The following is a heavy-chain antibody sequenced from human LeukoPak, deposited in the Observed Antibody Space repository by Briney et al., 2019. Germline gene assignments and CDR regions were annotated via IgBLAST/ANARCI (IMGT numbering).Heavy chain of an antibody. CDR3: AKDQDIAAAAYYFDY. V-gene: IGHV3-30*18. D-gene: IGHD6-13*01. CDR2: ISYDGSDK. Sequence: GRSLRLSCAASGFTFSSYGMHWVRQAPGKGLEWVAVISYDGSDKYYVDSVKGRFTISRDNSKNTLYLQMNSLRAEDTAVYYCAKDQDIAAAAYYFDYWGQGTLVTVSS. CDR1: GFTFSSYG. J-gene: IGHJ4*02.